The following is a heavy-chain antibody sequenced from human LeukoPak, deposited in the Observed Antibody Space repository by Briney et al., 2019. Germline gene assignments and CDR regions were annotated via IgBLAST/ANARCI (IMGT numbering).Heavy chain of an antibody. CDR1: GYTFTNYG. D-gene: IGHD6-19*01. V-gene: IGHV1-18*01. CDR3: ARCPIERVAATTPYYMDV. J-gene: IGHJ6*03. Sequence: GASVKVSCKASGYTFTNYGIIWVRQAPGQGLEWMARISAYNGNTNYAQKFQGRVTMTTDTSTSTGYMELKGLRSDDTAVYYCARCPIERVAATTPYYMDVWGKGTTVTISS. CDR2: ISAYNGNT.